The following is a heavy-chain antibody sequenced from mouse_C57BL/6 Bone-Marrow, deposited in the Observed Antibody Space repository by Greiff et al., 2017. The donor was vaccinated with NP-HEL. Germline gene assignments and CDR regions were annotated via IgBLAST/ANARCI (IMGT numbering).Heavy chain of an antibody. V-gene: IGHV1-53*01. Sequence: VQLQQPGTELVKPGASVKLSCKASGYTFTSYWMYWVKQRPGQGLEWIGNFNPGNGGTNYNEKFKGKATLTVDKSSSTAYMRRSSLTSEDSAVYYCARDSGYAFDFWGQGTTLTVSS. CDR3: ARDSGYAFDF. J-gene: IGHJ2*01. CDR2: FNPGNGGT. CDR1: GYTFTSYW. D-gene: IGHD3-2*02.